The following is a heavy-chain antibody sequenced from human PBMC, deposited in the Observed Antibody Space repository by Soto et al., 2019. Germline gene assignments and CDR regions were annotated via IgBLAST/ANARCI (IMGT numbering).Heavy chain of an antibody. Sequence: ASVKVSCKASGYTFTGYYMHWVRQAPGQGLEWMGWINPNSGGTNYAQKFQGRVTMTRDTSISTAYMELSRLRSDDTAVYYCARDIEQLVLERLYYYGMDVWGQGTTVTVSS. CDR3: ARDIEQLVLERLYYYGMDV. CDR1: GYTFTGYY. CDR2: INPNSGGT. V-gene: IGHV1-2*02. D-gene: IGHD6-6*01. J-gene: IGHJ6*02.